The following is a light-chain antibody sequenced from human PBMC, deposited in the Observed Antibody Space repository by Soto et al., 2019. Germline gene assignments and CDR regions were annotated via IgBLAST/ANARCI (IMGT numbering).Light chain of an antibody. J-gene: IGKJ1*01. V-gene: IGKV1-5*01. CDR3: QQYNSYWGT. Sequence: DIQMTQSPSTLSASVGDRVTITCRASQSISSWLAWYQQKPGKAPKLLIYDAFSLESGVPSRFSGSGYGTEFPLTITSLQPDYFATYYCQQYNSYWGTFGQGTKVEIK. CDR1: QSISSW. CDR2: DAF.